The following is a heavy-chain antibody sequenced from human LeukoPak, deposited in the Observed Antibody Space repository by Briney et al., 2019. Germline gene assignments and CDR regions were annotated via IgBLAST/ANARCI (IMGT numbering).Heavy chain of an antibody. J-gene: IGHJ4*02. V-gene: IGHV4-39*01. Sequence: SETLSLTCTVSGGSISSSSYYWGWIRQPPGKGLEWIGSIYYSGSTYYNPSLKSRVTISVDTSKNQFSLKLSSVTAADTAVYYCARFRIAAAGFDYWGQGTLVTVSS. CDR2: IYYSGST. D-gene: IGHD6-13*01. CDR3: ARFRIAAAGFDY. CDR1: GGSISSSSYY.